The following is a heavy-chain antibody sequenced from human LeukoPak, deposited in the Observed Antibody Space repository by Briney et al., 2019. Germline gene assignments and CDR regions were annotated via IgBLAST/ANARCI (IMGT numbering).Heavy chain of an antibody. V-gene: IGHV1-46*01. CDR2: INPSGGGT. CDR3: QRTMVRGVIITGIDY. J-gene: IGHJ4*02. D-gene: IGHD3-10*01. CDR1: GYTFTSYY. Sequence: ASVKVSCKASGYTFTSYYMHWVRQAPGQGLEWMGIINPSGGGTSYAQKFQGRVTMTRDTSTSAVYMELSSLRSEDTAVYYCQRTMVRGVIITGIDYWGQGTLVTVSS.